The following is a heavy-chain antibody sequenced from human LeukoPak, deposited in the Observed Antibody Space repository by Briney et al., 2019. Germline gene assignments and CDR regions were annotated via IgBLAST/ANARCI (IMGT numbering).Heavy chain of an antibody. Sequence: PSETLSLTCTVSGGSISSSSYYWGWLRQPPGKGLEWIGSIYYSGSTYYNPSLKSRVTISVDTSKNQFSLKLSSVTAADTAVYYCARRSGYYGSGSYSDYYGMDVWGQGTTITVSS. V-gene: IGHV4-39*01. J-gene: IGHJ6*02. CDR1: GGSISSSSYY. D-gene: IGHD3-10*01. CDR2: IYYSGST. CDR3: ARRSGYYGSGSYSDYYGMDV.